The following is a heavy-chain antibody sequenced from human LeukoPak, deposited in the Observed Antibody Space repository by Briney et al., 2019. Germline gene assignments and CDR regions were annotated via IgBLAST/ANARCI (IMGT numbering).Heavy chain of an antibody. Sequence: GGSLRLSCVASGFTFSNYAMNWVRQAPGKGLEWVSAISGSGGDTYYADSVKGRFTISRDNSKNTLYLQMNSLRAEDTAVYYCASGFLEWLFHAFDIWGQGTMVTVSS. D-gene: IGHD3-3*01. CDR2: ISGSGGDT. V-gene: IGHV3-23*01. CDR3: ASGFLEWLFHAFDI. J-gene: IGHJ3*02. CDR1: GFTFSNYA.